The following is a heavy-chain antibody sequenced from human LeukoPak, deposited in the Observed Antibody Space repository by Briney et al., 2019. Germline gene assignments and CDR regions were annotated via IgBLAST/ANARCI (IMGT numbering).Heavy chain of an antibody. CDR3: ARGKTYYYDSSGYYATTHFDY. V-gene: IGHV3-33*01. J-gene: IGHJ4*02. CDR2: IWYDGTNK. Sequence: PGGSLRLSCAASGFTFNNYGMHWVRQAPGKGLEWVALIWYDGTNKYYGDSVKGRFTISRDNSKNTLYLQMNSLRAEDTAVYYCARGKTYYYDSSGYYATTHFDYWGQGTQVTVSS. D-gene: IGHD3-22*01. CDR1: GFTFNNYG.